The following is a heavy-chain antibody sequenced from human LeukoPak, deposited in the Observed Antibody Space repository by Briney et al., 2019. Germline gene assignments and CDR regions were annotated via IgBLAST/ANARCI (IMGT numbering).Heavy chain of an antibody. D-gene: IGHD3-22*01. V-gene: IGHV1-18*01. Sequence: ASVKVSFKASGYTFTSYGISWVRQAPGQGLEWMGLVSAYNGNTNYAQKLQGRVTMTTDTSTSTAYMELRSLRSDDTAVYYCARVSCSSGYYYVSLYFDYWGQGTLVTVSS. CDR3: ARVSCSSGYYYVSLYFDY. CDR2: VSAYNGNT. J-gene: IGHJ4*02. CDR1: GYTFTSYG.